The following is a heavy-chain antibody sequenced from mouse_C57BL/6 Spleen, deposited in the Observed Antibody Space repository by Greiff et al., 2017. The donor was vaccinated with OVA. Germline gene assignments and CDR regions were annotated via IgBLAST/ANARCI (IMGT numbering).Heavy chain of an antibody. CDR3: SRRYGYDGDYYAMDY. Sequence: QVQLQQSGAELARPGASVKLSCKASGYTFTSYGISWVKQRTGQGLEWIGEIYPRSGNTYYNEKFKGKATLTADKSSSTAYMELRSLTSEDSAVYFCSRRYGYDGDYYAMDYWGQGTSVTVSS. J-gene: IGHJ4*01. CDR1: GYTFTSYG. CDR2: IYPRSGNT. V-gene: IGHV1-81*01. D-gene: IGHD2-2*01.